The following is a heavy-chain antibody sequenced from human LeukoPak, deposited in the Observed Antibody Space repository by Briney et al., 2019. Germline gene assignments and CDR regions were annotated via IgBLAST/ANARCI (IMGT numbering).Heavy chain of an antibody. V-gene: IGHV3-23*01. J-gene: IGHJ6*02. CDR2: ISGSGGST. Sequence: GGSLRLSCAAPGFTFSSYAMSWVRQAPGKGLEWVSAISGSGGSTYYADSVKGRFTISRDNSKNTLYLQMNSLRAEDTAVYYCAKDEGSSWYPPSYYYGMDVWGQATTVTVS. CDR1: GFTFSSYA. D-gene: IGHD6-13*01. CDR3: AKDEGSSWYPPSYYYGMDV.